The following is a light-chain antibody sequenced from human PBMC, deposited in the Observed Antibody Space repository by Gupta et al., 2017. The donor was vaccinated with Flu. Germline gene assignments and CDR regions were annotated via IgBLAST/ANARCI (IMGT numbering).Light chain of an antibody. CDR1: QSLSSY. V-gene: IGKV3-11*01. CDR2: DAT. Sequence: CRASQSLSSYLAWYQQKPGQAPRLLIYDATSRATGIPARFSGSGSGTDFTLSISSLELEDFAVYYCQQRTNWPAFGQGTRLEIK. J-gene: IGKJ5*01. CDR3: QQRTNWPA.